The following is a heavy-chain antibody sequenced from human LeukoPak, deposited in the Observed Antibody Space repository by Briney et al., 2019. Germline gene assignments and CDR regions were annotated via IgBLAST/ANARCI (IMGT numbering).Heavy chain of an antibody. CDR1: GFTFSNYG. Sequence: GGSLRLSCAASGFTFSNYGMNWVRQAPGKGLEWVSIITSGVGITYYADSVKGRFTISRDNSRNTLYLQMNSLRAEDTAVYYCAKGDYYDLDYWGQGTLVTVSS. CDR2: ITSGVGIT. CDR3: AKGDYYDLDY. D-gene: IGHD3-22*01. V-gene: IGHV3-23*01. J-gene: IGHJ4*02.